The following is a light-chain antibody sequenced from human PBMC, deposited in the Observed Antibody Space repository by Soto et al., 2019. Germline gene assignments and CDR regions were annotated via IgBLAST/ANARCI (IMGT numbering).Light chain of an antibody. V-gene: IGKV1-39*01. Sequence: DIQMTQSPSSLSASVGDRVTITCWSSHSISSYLNWYQQKPGKAPKLLIYAASSLQSGVPSRFSGSGSGTDFTLTISSLQPEAFATYYCQQSYSTPWTFGQGTKVEIK. CDR1: HSISSY. CDR3: QQSYSTPWT. CDR2: AAS. J-gene: IGKJ1*01.